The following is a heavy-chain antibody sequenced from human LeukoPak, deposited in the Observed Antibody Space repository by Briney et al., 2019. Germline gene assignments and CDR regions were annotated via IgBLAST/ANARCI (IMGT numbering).Heavy chain of an antibody. J-gene: IGHJ6*02. Sequence: LSLTCTVSGGSISSGDYYWRWIRQAPGKGLEWVAYISNSGTTIFYPDSVKGRFTISRDNAKNSLYLQMNSLRAEDTAVYYCAREAWGMDVWGQGTTVTVSS. CDR3: AREAWGMDV. CDR2: ISNSGTTI. CDR1: GGSISSGDYY. V-gene: IGHV3-11*01.